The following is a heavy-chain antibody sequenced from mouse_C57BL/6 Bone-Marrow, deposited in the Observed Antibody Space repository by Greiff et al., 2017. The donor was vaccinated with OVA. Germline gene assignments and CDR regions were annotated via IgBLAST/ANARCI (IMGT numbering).Heavy chain of an antibody. CDR1: GYTFTDYY. J-gene: IGHJ2*01. D-gene: IGHD4-1*01. CDR3: ASKGPFPVVALGFDY. Sequence: VQLQQSGPELVKPGASVKISCKASGYTFTDYYMNWVKQSHGKSLEWIGDINPNNGGTSYNQKFKGKATLTVDKSSSTAYMELRSLTSEDSAVYYCASKGPFPVVALGFDYWGQGTTLTVSS. V-gene: IGHV1-26*01. CDR2: INPNNGGT.